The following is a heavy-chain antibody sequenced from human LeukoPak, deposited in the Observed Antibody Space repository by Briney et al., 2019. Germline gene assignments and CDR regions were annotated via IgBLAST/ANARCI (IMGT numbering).Heavy chain of an antibody. D-gene: IGHD1-14*01. Sequence: GGSLRLSCAASGFTFSKVWMSWVRQVPGKRLEWVGRIKRRSDGGTTDYAAPVKDRFTISRDDSKNTLYLQMNSLKTDDTAVYYCTPGVGDYWGQGTLVTVSS. V-gene: IGHV3-15*01. CDR2: IKRRSDGGTT. CDR1: GFTFSKVW. J-gene: IGHJ4*02. CDR3: TPGVGDY.